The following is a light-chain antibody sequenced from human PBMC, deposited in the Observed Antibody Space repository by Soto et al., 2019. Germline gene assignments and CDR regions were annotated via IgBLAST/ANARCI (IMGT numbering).Light chain of an antibody. J-gene: IGKJ3*01. CDR2: DAF. CDR3: QQADSLPQT. V-gene: IGKV1-33*01. Sequence: DIQMTQSPSSLSASIGDNVTMTCQASQDITNYLTWYQQKAGKPPKLLIFDAFSLEEGVPSRFSGSGSGTEFTFSITSLRPEDLGTYYCQQADSLPQTFGHGTTVDVK. CDR1: QDITNY.